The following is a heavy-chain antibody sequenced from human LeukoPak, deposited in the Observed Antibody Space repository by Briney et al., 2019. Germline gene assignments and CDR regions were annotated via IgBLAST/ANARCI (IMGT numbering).Heavy chain of an antibody. CDR1: GGTFSSYA. Sequence: SVKVSCKASGGTFSSYAISWVRQAPGQGLEWMGGIIPIFGTANYAQKFQGRVTITADKSTSTAYMELSSLRSEDTAVHYCAAKIPYTAAGWFDPWGQGTLVTVSS. J-gene: IGHJ5*02. D-gene: IGHD6-13*01. CDR2: IIPIFGTA. CDR3: AAKIPYTAAGWFDP. V-gene: IGHV1-69*06.